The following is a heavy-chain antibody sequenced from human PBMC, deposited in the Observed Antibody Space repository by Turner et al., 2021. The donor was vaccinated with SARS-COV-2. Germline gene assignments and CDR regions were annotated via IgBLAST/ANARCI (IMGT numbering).Heavy chain of an antibody. Sequence: EVHLVESGGGFVQPGGSMSLSCEASGLTFSNYDMNWVRQAPGKGLEWVSYISPTGTTIYYADSVKGRFTISRDNAKNSRYLQMDSLRADDTALYYCVTKKFGTTYFQAWGQGTLVTVSS. CDR2: ISPTGTTI. V-gene: IGHV3-48*03. CDR3: VTKKFGTTYFQA. CDR1: GLTFSNYD. J-gene: IGHJ5*02. D-gene: IGHD1-1*01.